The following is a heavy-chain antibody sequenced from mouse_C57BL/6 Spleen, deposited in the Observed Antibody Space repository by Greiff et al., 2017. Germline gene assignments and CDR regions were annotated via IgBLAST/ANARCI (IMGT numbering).Heavy chain of an antibody. Sequence: VQLQQSGPELVKPGASVKISCKASGYAFSSSWMNWVKQRPGKGLEWIGRIYPGDGDTTYNGKFKGKATLTADKSSSTAYMQLSSLTSEDSAVYFCARTGTGWYFDVWGTGTTVTVSS. V-gene: IGHV1-82*01. J-gene: IGHJ1*03. CDR1: GYAFSSSW. CDR3: ARTGTGWYFDV. CDR2: IYPGDGDT. D-gene: IGHD4-1*01.